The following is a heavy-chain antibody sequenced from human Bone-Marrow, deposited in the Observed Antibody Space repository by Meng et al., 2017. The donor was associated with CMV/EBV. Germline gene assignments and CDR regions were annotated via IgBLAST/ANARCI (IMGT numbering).Heavy chain of an antibody. J-gene: IGHJ6*02. D-gene: IGHD3-16*01. CDR3: VSSGGTNMLRSKGDFYGMDV. CDR2: INPSGGST. Sequence: ASVKVSCKASGYTFTSYYMRWVRQAPGQGLEWMGIINPSGGSTGYAQKFQGRVTMTRDTSTSTVYMELSSLRSEDTAVYYCVSSGGTNMLRSKGDFYGMDVWGQGTTVTVSS. CDR1: GYTFTSYY. V-gene: IGHV1-46*01.